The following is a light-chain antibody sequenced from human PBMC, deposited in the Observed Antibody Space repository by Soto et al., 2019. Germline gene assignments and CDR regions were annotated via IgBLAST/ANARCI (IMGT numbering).Light chain of an antibody. J-gene: IGLJ2*01. CDR3: QSYDSSLSGVV. CDR2: GNS. CDR1: SSNIGAGYD. Sequence: QSVLTQPPSVSRAPGQRVTISCTGSSSNIGAGYDVHWYQQFPGTAPKLLIYGNSNRPSGVPDPFSGSKSGTSASLAITGLQAEDEADYYCQSYDSSLSGVVFGGGTKVTVL. V-gene: IGLV1-40*01.